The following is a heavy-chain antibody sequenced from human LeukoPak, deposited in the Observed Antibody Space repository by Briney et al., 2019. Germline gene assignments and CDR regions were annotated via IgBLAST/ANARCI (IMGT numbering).Heavy chain of an antibody. CDR2: IYTSGST. CDR1: GGSISSYY. J-gene: IGHJ6*02. CDR3: ARGPGIAVATKNYYYYGMDV. D-gene: IGHD6-19*01. Sequence: PSETLSLTCTVSGGSISSYYWSGIRQPAGKGLEWIGRIYTSGSTNYNPSLKSRVTMSVDTSKNQFSLKLSSVTAADTAVYYCARGPGIAVATKNYYYYGMDVWGQGTTVTVSS. V-gene: IGHV4-4*07.